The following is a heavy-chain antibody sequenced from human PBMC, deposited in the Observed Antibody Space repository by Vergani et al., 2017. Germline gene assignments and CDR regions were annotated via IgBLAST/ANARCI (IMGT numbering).Heavy chain of an antibody. CDR3: ARIDGDRRWLAFDY. J-gene: IGHJ4*02. Sequence: QVTLRESGPALVKPTQTLTLTCTFSGFSLSTSGMCVSWIRQPPGKALEWLALIDWDDDKYYSTSLKTRLTISKDTSKNQEVLTMTNMDPVDSATYYCARIDGDRRWLAFDYWGQGTLVTVSS. V-gene: IGHV2-70*01. CDR1: GFSLSTSGMC. CDR2: IDWDDDK. D-gene: IGHD5-24*01.